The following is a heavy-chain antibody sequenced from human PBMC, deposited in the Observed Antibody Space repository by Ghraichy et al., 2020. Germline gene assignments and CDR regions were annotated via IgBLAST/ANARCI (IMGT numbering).Heavy chain of an antibody. CDR2: ISYDGTNK. J-gene: IGHJ5*02. V-gene: IGHV3-30-3*01. CDR1: GFTFSSYA. D-gene: IGHD3-22*01. CDR3: ARDSRPWGGYYDSSGYSPPNWLDA. Sequence: GGPLRLSCAASGFTFSSYAMHWVRQAPGMGLEWVAVISYDGTNKYYADSVKGRFTISRDNSKNSLFLQMNSLRAEDTAVYYCARDSRPWGGYYDSSGYSPPNWLDAGGEGSLVTVSS.